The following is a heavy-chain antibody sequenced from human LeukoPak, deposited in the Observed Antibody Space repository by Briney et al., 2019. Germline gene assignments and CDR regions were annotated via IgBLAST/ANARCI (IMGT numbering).Heavy chain of an antibody. J-gene: IGHJ5*02. CDR2: ISSSSSYI. D-gene: IGHD2-8*01. CDR1: GFTFSSYS. Sequence: GGSLRLSCAASGFTFSSYSMNWVRQAPGKGLEWVSSISSSSSYIYYADSVKGRFTISRDNAKTSLYLQMNSLRAEDTAVYYCARSPDIVLMVYAWSPETRSNWFDPWGQGTLVTVSS. V-gene: IGHV3-21*01. CDR3: ARSPDIVLMVYAWSPETRSNWFDP.